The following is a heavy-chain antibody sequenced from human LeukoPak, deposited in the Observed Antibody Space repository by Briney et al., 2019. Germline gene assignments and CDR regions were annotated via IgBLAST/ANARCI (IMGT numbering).Heavy chain of an antibody. J-gene: IGHJ5*02. CDR3: TRYSTVSGWFDP. CDR1: GGSISSSSYY. D-gene: IGHD6-13*01. Sequence: SETLSLTRTVSGGSISSSSYYWGWIRQPPGKGLEWIGSIYYSGSTYYNPSLKSRVTISVDTSKNQFSLKLSSVTAADTAVYYCTRYSTVSGWFDPWGQRTLVTVDS. CDR2: IYYSGST. V-gene: IGHV4-39*01.